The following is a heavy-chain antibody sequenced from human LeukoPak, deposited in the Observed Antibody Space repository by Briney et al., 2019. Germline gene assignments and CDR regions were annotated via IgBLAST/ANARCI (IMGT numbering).Heavy chain of an antibody. Sequence: GGSLRLSCAASGFTFSRDWMHWVRQAPGKGLVWVSRISDDGSITTYADSVQGRFTISRGNSKNTVSLEMTSLRGEDSAIYFCAKRGPGTLAGSFDYWGQGRLVTVSS. CDR2: ISDDGSIT. J-gene: IGHJ4*02. V-gene: IGHV3-74*03. CDR3: AKRGPGTLAGSFDY. D-gene: IGHD1/OR15-1a*01. CDR1: GFTFSRDW.